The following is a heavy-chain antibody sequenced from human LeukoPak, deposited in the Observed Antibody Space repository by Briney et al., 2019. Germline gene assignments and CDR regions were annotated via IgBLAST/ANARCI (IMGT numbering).Heavy chain of an antibody. Sequence: PGGSLRLSCAASGFTFDDYGMSWVRHAPGKGLEWVSGINWNGGSTGYADSVKGRFTISRDNAKNSLYLQMNSLRAEDTALYYCARHIDYGSGSYFGFDDYWGQGTLVTVSS. CDR1: GFTFDDYG. J-gene: IGHJ4*02. D-gene: IGHD3-10*01. CDR2: INWNGGST. V-gene: IGHV3-20*04. CDR3: ARHIDYGSGSYFGFDDY.